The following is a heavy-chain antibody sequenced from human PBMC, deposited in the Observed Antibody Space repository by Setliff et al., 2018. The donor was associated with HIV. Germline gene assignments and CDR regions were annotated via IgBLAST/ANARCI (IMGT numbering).Heavy chain of an antibody. V-gene: IGHV4-39*01. CDR3: ASRVYYYDSSGYLREEGFDP. CDR1: GGSISNSRYY. J-gene: IGHJ5*02. Sequence: TLSLICTVSGGSISNSRYYWSWIRQPPGKGLEWIGSIYYSGSTYYNPSLKSRVTISVDTSKNQFSLKLSSVTAADAAVYYCASRVYYYDSSGYLREEGFDPWGQGTLVTVSS. D-gene: IGHD3-22*01. CDR2: IYYSGST.